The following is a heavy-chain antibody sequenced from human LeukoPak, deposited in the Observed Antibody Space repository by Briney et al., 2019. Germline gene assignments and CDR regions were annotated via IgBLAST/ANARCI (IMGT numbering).Heavy chain of an antibody. Sequence: PSETLSLTCTVSGGSVSSGSYYWSWVRQPPGRGLEWLGYIYSSGNTNYNPSVKSRITISVDTSNNQFSLKLTSVTAADTAVYYCARGGGIVGAPNAFDIWGQGTMVTVSS. D-gene: IGHD1-26*01. CDR3: ARGGGIVGAPNAFDI. J-gene: IGHJ3*02. CDR1: GGSVSSGSYY. CDR2: IYSSGNT. V-gene: IGHV4-61*01.